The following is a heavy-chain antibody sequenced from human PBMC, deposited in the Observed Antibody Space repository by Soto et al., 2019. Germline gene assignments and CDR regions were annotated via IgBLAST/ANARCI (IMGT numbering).Heavy chain of an antibody. Sequence: GGSLRLSCAASGFTFSSYGLHWVRQAPGKGLEWVAVISYDGSSKYYADSVKGRFTISRDNSKNTLYLQMNSLRVEDTAMYYCARDFSAGCSGGSCYSDYWGQGTPVTVSS. D-gene: IGHD2-15*01. CDR3: ARDFSAGCSGGSCYSDY. J-gene: IGHJ4*02. V-gene: IGHV3-33*01. CDR2: ISYDGSSK. CDR1: GFTFSSYG.